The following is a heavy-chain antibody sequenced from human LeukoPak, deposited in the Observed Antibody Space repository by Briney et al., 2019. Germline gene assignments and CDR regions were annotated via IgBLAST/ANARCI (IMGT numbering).Heavy chain of an antibody. CDR3: ARFMITFGGVIAPLDAFDI. Sequence: PSETLSLTCAVYGGSFSGYYWSWIRQPPGKGLEWIGEINHSGSTNYNPSLKSRVTISVDTSKNQFSLKLSSVTAADTAVYYWARFMITFGGVIAPLDAFDIWGQGTMVTVSS. CDR2: INHSGST. D-gene: IGHD3-16*02. J-gene: IGHJ3*02. CDR1: GGSFSGYY. V-gene: IGHV4-34*01.